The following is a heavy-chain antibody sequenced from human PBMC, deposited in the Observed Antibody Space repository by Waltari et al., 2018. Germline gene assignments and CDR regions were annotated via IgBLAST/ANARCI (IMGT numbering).Heavy chain of an antibody. CDR2: IWYDGSNK. Sequence: QVQLVASGGGVVQPGRSLRLSGAASGLTFSGYGLHWVRQAPGKGLEWVAVIWYDGSNKYYADSVKGLFTISRDNSKNTLYLQMNSLRAEDTAVYYCAREPRPGGYFDYWGQGTLVTVSS. D-gene: IGHD6-6*01. V-gene: IGHV3-33*01. CDR3: AREPRPGGYFDY. J-gene: IGHJ4*02. CDR1: GLTFSGYG.